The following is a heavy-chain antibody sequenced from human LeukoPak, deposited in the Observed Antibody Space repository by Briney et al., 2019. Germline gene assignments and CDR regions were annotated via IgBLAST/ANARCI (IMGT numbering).Heavy chain of an antibody. V-gene: IGHV4-31*03. CDR3: ARESPAHYFDY. J-gene: IGHJ4*02. CDR2: IYYSGST. CDR1: GXSISSGGYY. Sequence: SETLSLTCTVSGXSISSGGYYWTWIRQHPGKGLEWIGYIYYSGSTYYNPSLKSRVTISEDTSKNQFSLKLSSVTAADTAVYYCARESPAHYFDYWGQGILVTVSS.